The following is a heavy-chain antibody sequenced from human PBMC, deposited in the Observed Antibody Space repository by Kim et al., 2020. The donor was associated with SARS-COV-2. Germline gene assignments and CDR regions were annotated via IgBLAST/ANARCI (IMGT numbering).Heavy chain of an antibody. CDR3: ARGGASGSYRSSGRFDY. CDR1: GFTFSSYS. Sequence: GGSLRLSCAASGFTFSSYSMNWVRQAPGKGLEWVSYISSSSSTIYYADSVKGRFTISRDNAKNSLYLQMNSLRDEDTAVYYCARGGASGSYRSSGRFDYWGQGTLVTVSS. J-gene: IGHJ4*02. D-gene: IGHD1-26*01. CDR2: ISSSSSTI. V-gene: IGHV3-48*02.